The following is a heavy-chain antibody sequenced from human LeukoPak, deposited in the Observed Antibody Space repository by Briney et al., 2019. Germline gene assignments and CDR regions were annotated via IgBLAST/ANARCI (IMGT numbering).Heavy chain of an antibody. CDR1: GGSISSGGYS. CDR3: ARHISGNYGGYFDY. CDR2: IYHSGST. J-gene: IGHJ4*02. D-gene: IGHD1-26*01. Sequence: SQTLSLTCAVSGGSISSGGYSWSWIRQPPGKGLEWIGYIYHSGSTYYNPSLKSRVTISVDTSKNQFSLKLTSVTAPDTAVYYCARHISGNYGGYFDYWGQGTLVAVSS. V-gene: IGHV4-30-2*01.